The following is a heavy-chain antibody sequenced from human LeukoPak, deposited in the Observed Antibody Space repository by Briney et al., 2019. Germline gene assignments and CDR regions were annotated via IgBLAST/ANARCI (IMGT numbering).Heavy chain of an antibody. V-gene: IGHV3-7*01. CDR3: ARVTGGGYSCYDC. CDR1: GFTFSSYW. J-gene: IGHJ4*02. CDR2: IKQDGSEK. D-gene: IGHD5-18*01. Sequence: GGSLRLSCAASGFTFSSYWMTWIRQAPGKGLEWVANIKQDGSEKYYVDSVKGRFTISRDNAKNSLYLQMNSLRAEDTAVYYCARVTGGGYSCYDCWGQGTLVTVSS.